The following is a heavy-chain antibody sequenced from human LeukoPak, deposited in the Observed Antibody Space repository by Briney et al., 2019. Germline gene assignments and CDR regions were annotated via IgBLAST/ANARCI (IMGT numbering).Heavy chain of an antibody. CDR3: AKGDISSWYSGFDY. Sequence: GGSLRLSCAVSGFTFSSYAMSWVRQAPGKGLEWVSAISGSGGSTYYADSVKGRFTISRDNSKNTLYLQMNSLRAEDTAVYYCAKGDISSWYSGFDYWRQGTLVTVSS. J-gene: IGHJ4*02. CDR2: ISGSGGST. V-gene: IGHV3-23*01. D-gene: IGHD6-13*01. CDR1: GFTFSSYA.